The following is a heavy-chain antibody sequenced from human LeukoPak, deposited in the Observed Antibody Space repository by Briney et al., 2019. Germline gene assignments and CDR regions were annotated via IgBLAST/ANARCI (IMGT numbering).Heavy chain of an antibody. CDR3: ARTLIPIVVAGNVPNY. V-gene: IGHV4-34*01. Sequence: PSETLSLTCAVYGGSFSGYYWSWIRQPPGKGLEWIGEINRSGSTNYNPSLKSRVTISVDTSKNQFSLKLSSVTAADTAVYYCARTLIPIVVAGNVPNYWGQGTLVTVSS. CDR1: GGSFSGYY. CDR2: INRSGST. D-gene: IGHD6-19*01. J-gene: IGHJ4*02.